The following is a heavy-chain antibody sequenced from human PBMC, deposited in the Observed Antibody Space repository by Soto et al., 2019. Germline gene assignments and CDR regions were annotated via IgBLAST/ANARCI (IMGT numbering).Heavy chain of an antibody. CDR1: GFTFSNYA. CDR2: IGGGDDI. Sequence: VQLLESGGGLGQPGGSLRLSCEASGFTFSNYAMAWVRQTPGEGPEWVSTIGGGDDIFYAESVKGRFIISRDDSRSTMYLQMDNLRVEDTAIYFCAKDSISYNGIYDAFDVWGQGTVVTVSS. V-gene: IGHV3-23*01. CDR3: AKDSISYNGIYDAFDV. J-gene: IGHJ3*01. D-gene: IGHD3-3*02.